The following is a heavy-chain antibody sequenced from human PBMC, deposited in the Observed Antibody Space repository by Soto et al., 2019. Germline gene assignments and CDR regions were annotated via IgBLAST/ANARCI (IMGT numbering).Heavy chain of an antibody. V-gene: IGHV4-59*08. CDR1: GGSLSSYY. CDR2: IYYSGST. Sequence: ASETLCLTSTVAGGSLSSYYVNWIRPPPGKGLEWIGYIYYSGSTNYNPSLKSRVTISVDTSKNQFSLKLSSVTAADTVVYYCARGFPYGSGSYSDYWGQGTLVTVSS. D-gene: IGHD3-10*01. J-gene: IGHJ4*02. CDR3: ARGFPYGSGSYSDY.